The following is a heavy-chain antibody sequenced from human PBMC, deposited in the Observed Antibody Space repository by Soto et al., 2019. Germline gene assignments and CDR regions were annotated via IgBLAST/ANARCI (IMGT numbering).Heavy chain of an antibody. CDR1: GFTFSSYS. CDR3: ASSPEYSRYDQYFDY. D-gene: IGHD5-12*01. CDR2: ISSSSSYI. Sequence: EVQLVESGGGLVKPGGSLRLSCAASGFTFSSYSMNWVRQAPGKGLEWVSSISSSSSYIYYADSVKGRFTISRDNAKNSLYLQMNSLRAEDTAVYYCASSPEYSRYDQYFDYWGQGTLVTVSS. J-gene: IGHJ4*02. V-gene: IGHV3-21*01.